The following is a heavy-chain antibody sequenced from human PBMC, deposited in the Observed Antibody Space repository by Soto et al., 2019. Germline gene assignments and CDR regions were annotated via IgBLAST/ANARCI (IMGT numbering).Heavy chain of an antibody. CDR1: GFSLSTSGVG. D-gene: IGHD3-10*01. CDR2: IYWNDDK. Sequence: QITLKESGPTLVKPTQTLTLTCTFSGFSLSTSGVGVGWIRQPPGKALEWLALIYWNDDKRYSPSLKSRLTITKVPSKNQVVPTTTNMDPVDTATYYFAHGGYSFGEDDALDILGQGTMVTVSS. J-gene: IGHJ3*02. CDR3: AHGGYSFGEDDALDI. V-gene: IGHV2-5*01.